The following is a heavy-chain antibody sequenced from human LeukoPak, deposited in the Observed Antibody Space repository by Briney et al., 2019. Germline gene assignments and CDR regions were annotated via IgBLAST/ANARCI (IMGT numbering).Heavy chain of an antibody. Sequence: ASVKVSCKASGYTFSGYYMHWVRQAPGQGLQWVGWINPNSGDTHYAQMFQGRVTMTRDTSINTAYMELRRVRSDDTAVYYCAKSAQYSSAWFTGSFDYWGQGTLVTVSS. D-gene: IGHD6-13*01. V-gene: IGHV1-2*02. J-gene: IGHJ4*02. CDR3: AKSAQYSSAWFTGSFDY. CDR2: INPNSGDT. CDR1: GYTFSGYY.